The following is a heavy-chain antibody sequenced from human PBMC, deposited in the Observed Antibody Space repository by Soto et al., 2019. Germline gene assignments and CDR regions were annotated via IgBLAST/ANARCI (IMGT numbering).Heavy chain of an antibody. Sequence: SQTLSLTCAISGDSVTSNNAAWNWIRLSPSRGLEWLGRTYYRSKWYNDYAVSVKGRITINPDTSNNQLSLQLNSLTPVDTAVYYCARLIGNSWLDSWGQGTLVTVSS. CDR3: ARLIGNSWLDS. D-gene: IGHD2-8*01. CDR2: TYYRSKWYN. J-gene: IGHJ5*01. CDR1: GDSVTSNNAA. V-gene: IGHV6-1*01.